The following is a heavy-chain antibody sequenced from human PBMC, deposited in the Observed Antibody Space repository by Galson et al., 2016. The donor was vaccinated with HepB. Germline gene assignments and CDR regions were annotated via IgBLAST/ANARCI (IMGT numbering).Heavy chain of an antibody. CDR2: ISGSGGGT. CDR3: AKDVVDYATPAPSDY. Sequence: SLRLSCAASGFPFSSYAMNWVRQGPGKGLEWVSGISGSGGGTYYADSVKGRFTISRDNSRNTLSLQMNNLRVEDTAVYYCAKDVVDYATPAPSDYWGQGFLVTVSA. V-gene: IGHV3-23*01. CDR1: GFPFSSYA. D-gene: IGHD4/OR15-4a*01. J-gene: IGHJ4*02.